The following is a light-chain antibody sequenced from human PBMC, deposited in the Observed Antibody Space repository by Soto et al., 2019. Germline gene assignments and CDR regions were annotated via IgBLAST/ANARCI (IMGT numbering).Light chain of an antibody. CDR1: SSNIGSNT. V-gene: IGLV1-44*01. CDR3: AAWDDSLNGYYV. J-gene: IGLJ1*01. CDR2: SNN. Sequence: ALTQPPSASGTPGQRVTISCSGSSSNIGSNTVNWYQQLPGTAPKLLIYSNNQRPSGVPDRFSGSKSGTSASLAISGLQSEDEADYYCAAWDDSLNGYYVFGTGTKVTVL.